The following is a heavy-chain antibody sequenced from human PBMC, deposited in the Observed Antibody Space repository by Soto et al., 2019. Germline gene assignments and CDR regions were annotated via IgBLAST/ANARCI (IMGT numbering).Heavy chain of an antibody. CDR2: ISAHNGNT. V-gene: IGHV1-18*01. CDR1: GYAFTTYG. J-gene: IGHJ4*02. CDR3: ARGRDGEY. Sequence: QVHLVQSGAEVKKPGASVKVSCKGSGYAFTTYGITWVRQAPGQGLEWMGWISAHNGNTNYAQKLQGRVTVTRDTATSTAYMELGTLISEGTAVYYRARGRDGEYWGQGDLVTFSS. D-gene: IGHD3-10*01.